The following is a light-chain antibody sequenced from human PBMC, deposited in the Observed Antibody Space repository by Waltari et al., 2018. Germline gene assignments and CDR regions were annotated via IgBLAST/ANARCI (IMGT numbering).Light chain of an antibody. J-gene: IGLJ3*02. V-gene: IGLV2-14*01. CDR1: SSDVGGYNF. Sequence: QSALTQPASVSGSPGQSITISCTGTSSDVGGYNFFSWYQQHPGKAPKLMVYEVSNRPPGVSTRFSGSKSGTSASLAITGLQAEDEADYYCQSYDSSLWVFGGGTKLTVL. CDR3: QSYDSSLWV. CDR2: EVS.